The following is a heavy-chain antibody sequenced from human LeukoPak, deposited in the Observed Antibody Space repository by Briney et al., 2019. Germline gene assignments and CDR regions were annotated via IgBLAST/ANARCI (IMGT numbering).Heavy chain of an antibody. V-gene: IGHV1-2*02. CDR1: GYTFTGYY. CDR3: AKDLEDGYNWGGFGY. CDR2: INPNSGGT. Sequence: ASVKVSCKASGYTFTGYYMHWVRQAPGQGLEWMGWINPNSGGTNYAQKFQGRVTMTRDTSISTAYMELSRLRSDDTAVYYCAKDLEDGYNWGGFGYWGQGTLVTVSS. J-gene: IGHJ4*02. D-gene: IGHD5-24*01.